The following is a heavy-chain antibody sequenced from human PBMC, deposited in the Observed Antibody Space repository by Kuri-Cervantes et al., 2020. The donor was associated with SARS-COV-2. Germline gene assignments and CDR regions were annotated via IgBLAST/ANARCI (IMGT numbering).Heavy chain of an antibody. V-gene: IGHV3-20*04. D-gene: IGHD3-9*01. CDR3: ARDSEYDILTGGDYYMDV. J-gene: IGHJ6*03. CDR2: INWNGGST. CDR1: GFTFDDYG. Sequence: GESLKISCAASGFTFDDYGMSWVRQAPGKGLEWVSGINWNGGSTGYADSVKGRFTISRDNAKNSLYLQMNSLRAEDTAVYYCARDSEYDILTGGDYYMDVWGKGTTVTVSS.